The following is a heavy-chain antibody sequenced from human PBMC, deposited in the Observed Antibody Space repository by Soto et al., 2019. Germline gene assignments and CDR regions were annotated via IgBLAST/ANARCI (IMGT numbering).Heavy chain of an antibody. J-gene: IGHJ4*02. CDR1: GFTFSNAW. CDR3: TTVGYCTNGVCYRDFDY. D-gene: IGHD2-8*01. Sequence: EVQLVESGGGLVKPGGSLRLSCAASGFTFSNAWMSWVRQAPGKGLEWVGRIKSKTDGGTTDYAAHVKGRFTISRDDSKNTLYLQMNSLKTEDTAVYYCTTVGYCTNGVCYRDFDYWGQGTLVTVSS. V-gene: IGHV3-15*01. CDR2: IKSKTDGGTT.